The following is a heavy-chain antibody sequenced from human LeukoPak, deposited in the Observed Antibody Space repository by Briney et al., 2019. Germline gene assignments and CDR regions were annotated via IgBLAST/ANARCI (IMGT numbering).Heavy chain of an antibody. CDR1: GDSISSNNR. CDR2: SHPSGRA. CDR3: ARVKGGCSITSCYIDA. D-gene: IGHD2-2*01. V-gene: IGHV4/OR15-8*03. J-gene: IGHJ5*02. Sequence: SETLSLTCGVSGDSISSNNRWYWVRQPPGKGLQWMGESHPSGRANYSPSLQSRLTILLDKANNHFSLRLSSVTAADTAVYFCARVKGGCSITSCYIDAWGQGALVTVSS.